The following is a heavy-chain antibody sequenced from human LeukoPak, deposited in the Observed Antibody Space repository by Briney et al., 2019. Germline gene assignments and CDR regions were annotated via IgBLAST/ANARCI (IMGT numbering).Heavy chain of an antibody. Sequence: PSETLSLTCTVSGGSVSSGSYYWSWIRQPPGKGLEWIGYIYYSGSTNYNPSLKSRVTISVDTSKNQFSLKLSSVTAADTAVYYCARSTVAGGPPHFDYWGQGTLVTVSS. CDR1: GGSVSSGSYY. D-gene: IGHD6-19*01. J-gene: IGHJ4*02. CDR3: ARSTVAGGPPHFDY. CDR2: IYYSGST. V-gene: IGHV4-61*01.